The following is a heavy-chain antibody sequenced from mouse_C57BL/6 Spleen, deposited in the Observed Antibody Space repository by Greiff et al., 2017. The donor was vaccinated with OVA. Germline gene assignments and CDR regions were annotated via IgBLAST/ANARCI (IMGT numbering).Heavy chain of an antibody. D-gene: IGHD1-1*01. Sequence: QVQLQQPGAELVKPGASVKMSCKASGYTFTSYWITWVKQRPGQGLEWIGDIYPGSGSTNYNEKFKSKATLTVDKYSSTAYMQLSSLTSEDSAVYYCARLSYYYARDYWGQGTSVTVSS. CDR2: IYPGSGST. V-gene: IGHV1-55*01. J-gene: IGHJ4*01. CDR3: ARLSYYYARDY. CDR1: GYTFTSYW.